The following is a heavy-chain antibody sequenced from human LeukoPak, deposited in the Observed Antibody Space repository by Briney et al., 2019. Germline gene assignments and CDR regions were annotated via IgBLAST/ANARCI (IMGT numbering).Heavy chain of an antibody. V-gene: IGHV4-59*01. Sequence: PSETLSLTCTVSGGSISSYYWSWIRQPPGKGLEWIGYIYYSGSTNYNPSLKSRVTISVDTSKNQFSLKLSSVTAADTAVYYCARDYYEGYYHGLDVWGQGTTVTVSS. J-gene: IGHJ6*02. CDR3: ARDYYEGYYHGLDV. D-gene: IGHD3-3*01. CDR1: GGSISSYY. CDR2: IYYSGST.